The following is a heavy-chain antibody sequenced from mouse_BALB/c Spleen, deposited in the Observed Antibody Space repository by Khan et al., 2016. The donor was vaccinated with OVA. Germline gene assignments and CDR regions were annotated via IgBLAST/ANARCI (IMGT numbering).Heavy chain of an antibody. Sequence: QVQLQQSGAELVKPGASVKLSCKASGYTFTSYDINWVRQRPEQGLEWIGWIFPGGDSTKYNEKFKGKATLTTDKSSSTAYMQLSRLTSEDSSVYFCARHYYCGNLYGYFDVWGAGTTVTVSS. CDR3: ARHYYCGNLYGYFDV. D-gene: IGHD1-1*02. CDR1: GYTFTSYD. J-gene: IGHJ1*01. CDR2: IFPGGDST. V-gene: IGHV1-85*01.